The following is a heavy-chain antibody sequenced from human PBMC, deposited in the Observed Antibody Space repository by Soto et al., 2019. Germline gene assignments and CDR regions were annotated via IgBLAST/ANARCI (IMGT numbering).Heavy chain of an antibody. V-gene: IGHV1-2*02. CDR2: INPNSGGT. CDR1: GFSFTAYY. D-gene: IGHD4-17*01. CDR3: AREGPDRYGDLFDY. J-gene: IGHJ4*02. Sequence: QVQLVQSGAEVKKPGASVKVSCKASGFSFTAYYMHWVRQAPGQGLEWMGWINPNSGGTNYAQKFQGRVTMTRDKSISTAYMELSRLRSDDTAVYYCAREGPDRYGDLFDYWGQGTLVTVSS.